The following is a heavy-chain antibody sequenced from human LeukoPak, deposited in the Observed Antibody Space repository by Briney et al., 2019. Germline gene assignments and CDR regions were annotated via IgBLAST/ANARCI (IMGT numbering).Heavy chain of an antibody. J-gene: IGHJ4*02. CDR2: LRFDGENT. CDR3: AKARGWLIDY. Sequence: GGSLRLSCAASGFTISNHGMHWVRQAPGKGLEWVALLRFDGENTYYADSVRGRFTISRDNSKNALLLQMNNLRDDDTAVYYCAKARGWLIDYWGQGTRVTVSS. D-gene: IGHD6-19*01. CDR1: GFTISNHG. V-gene: IGHV3-30*02.